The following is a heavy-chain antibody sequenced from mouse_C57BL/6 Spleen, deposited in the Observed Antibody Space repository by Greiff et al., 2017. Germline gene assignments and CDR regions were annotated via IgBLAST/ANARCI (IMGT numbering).Heavy chain of an antibody. D-gene: IGHD1-1*01. Sequence: EVQLQESGPGLVKPSQSLSLTCSVTGYSITSGYYWNWIRQFPGNKLEWMGYISYDGSNNYNPSLKNRISITRDTSKNQFFLKLNSVTTEDTATYYCARAGLLLRDYFDYWGQGTTLTVSS. J-gene: IGHJ2*01. CDR3: ARAGLLLRDYFDY. CDR1: GYSITSGYY. CDR2: ISYDGSN. V-gene: IGHV3-6*01.